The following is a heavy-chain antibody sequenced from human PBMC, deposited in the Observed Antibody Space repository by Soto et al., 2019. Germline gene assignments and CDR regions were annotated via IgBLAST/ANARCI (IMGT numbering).Heavy chain of an antibody. J-gene: IGHJ6*03. D-gene: IGHD5-18*01. Sequence: GASVKVSCKASGYTFTSYGISWVRQAPGQGLEWMGWISAYNGNTNYAQKLQGRVTMTTDTSTSTAYMELRSLRSDDTAVYYCARERRRYSYGNYYMDVWGKGTTVTVSS. CDR2: ISAYNGNT. V-gene: IGHV1-18*01. CDR1: GYTFTSYG. CDR3: ARERRRYSYGNYYMDV.